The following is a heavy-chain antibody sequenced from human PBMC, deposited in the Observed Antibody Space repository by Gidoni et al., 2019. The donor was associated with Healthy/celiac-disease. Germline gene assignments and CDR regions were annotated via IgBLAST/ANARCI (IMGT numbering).Heavy chain of an antibody. J-gene: IGHJ6*02. Sequence: QVQLQQSGPGLVKPSQTLSLTCAISGDSVSSNSAAWNWIRQSPSRGLEWLGRTYYRSKWYNDYAVSVKSRITINPDTSKNQFSLQLNSVTPEDTAVYYCARGGSGWYSNDYYYYGMDVWGQGTTVTVSS. CDR1: GDSVSSNSAA. D-gene: IGHD6-19*01. V-gene: IGHV6-1*01. CDR2: TYYRSKWYN. CDR3: ARGGSGWYSNDYYYYGMDV.